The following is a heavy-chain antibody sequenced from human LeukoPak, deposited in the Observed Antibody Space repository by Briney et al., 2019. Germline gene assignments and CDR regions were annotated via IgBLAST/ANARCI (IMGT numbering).Heavy chain of an antibody. CDR2: INAGNGNT. V-gene: IGHV1-3*01. D-gene: IGHD4-17*01. CDR1: GYTFTSYA. J-gene: IGHJ4*02. Sequence: ASVKVSCKASGYTFTSYAMHWVRQAPGQRLEWMGWINAGNGNTKYSQKFQGRVTITRDTSASTAYMELSSLRSEDTAVYYCARCHDYGDYYFDYWGQGTLVTVSS. CDR3: ARCHDYGDYYFDY.